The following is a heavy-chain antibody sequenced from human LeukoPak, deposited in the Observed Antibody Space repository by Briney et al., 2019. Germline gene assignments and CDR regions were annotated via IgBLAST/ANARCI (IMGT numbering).Heavy chain of an antibody. J-gene: IGHJ3*02. CDR1: GFTFDDYA. CDR2: IRWNGGSI. Sequence: GRSLRLSCAASGFTFDDYAMHWVRQAPGAGLERVSGIRWNGGSIGYADSVKGRLTISRDNAKNSLYLQMNSLRAEDTALYYCAKDRAFGSGSSGVDAFDICGHKATVTVSS. D-gene: IGHD3-10*01. V-gene: IGHV3-9*01. CDR3: AKDRAFGSGSSGVDAFDI.